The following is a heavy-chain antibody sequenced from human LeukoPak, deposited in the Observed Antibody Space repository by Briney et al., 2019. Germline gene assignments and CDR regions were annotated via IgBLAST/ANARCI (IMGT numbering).Heavy chain of an antibody. Sequence: KSSETLSLTCAVSGGSITSRDYYWGWIRQPPGKGLEWIGSIYHSGSTYYNPSLKSRVTISVDTSKNQFSLKLSSVTAADTAVYYCARETPYGDFDYWGQGSLVTVSS. D-gene: IGHD4-17*01. V-gene: IGHV4-39*07. CDR1: GGSITSRDYY. J-gene: IGHJ4*02. CDR2: IYHSGST. CDR3: ARETPYGDFDY.